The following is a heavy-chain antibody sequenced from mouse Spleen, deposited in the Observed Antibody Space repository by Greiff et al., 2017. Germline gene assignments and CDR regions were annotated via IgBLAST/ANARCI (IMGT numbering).Heavy chain of an antibody. CDR2: IWSDGST. V-gene: IGHV2-6-1*01. J-gene: IGHJ4*01. CDR3: AYGYDGGGYAMDY. Sequence: QVQLQQSGPGLVAPSQSLSITCTISGFSLTSYGVHWVRQPPGKGLEWLVVIWSDGSTTYNSALKSRLSISKDNSKSQVFLKMNSLQTDDTAMYYCAYGYDGGGYAMDYWGQGTSVTVSS. CDR1: GFSLTSYG. D-gene: IGHD2-2*01.